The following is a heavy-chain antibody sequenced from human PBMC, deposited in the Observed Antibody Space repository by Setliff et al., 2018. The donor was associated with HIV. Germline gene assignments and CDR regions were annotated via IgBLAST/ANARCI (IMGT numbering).Heavy chain of an antibody. Sequence: PSETLSLTCAVSGGSVSNPGSSWSWIRQSPGKGLEWIGHSYHSGSTYYNPSLKNRVTISVDTSKNQFSLELTSVTAADTAVYYCARDHQTMLWLDYWGQGTLVTVSS. CDR1: GGSVSNPGSS. V-gene: IGHV4-30-2*06. D-gene: IGHD2-21*01. CDR2: SYHSGST. J-gene: IGHJ4*02. CDR3: ARDHQTMLWLDY.